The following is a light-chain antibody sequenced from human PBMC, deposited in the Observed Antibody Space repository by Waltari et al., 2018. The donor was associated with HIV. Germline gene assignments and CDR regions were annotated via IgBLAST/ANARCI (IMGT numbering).Light chain of an antibody. CDR2: GNI. CDR3: QSCGSSQGGVGV. Sequence: QSVLTQPPSVSGAPGQRVTISCTGSSSNIGAGYDVHWYQQLPGTAPKLLIFGNINRPSGVRDRFSGSKSGTSASLSSTGVQAEDGGDDYGQSCGSSQGGVGVVGGGTQLTVL. CDR1: SSNIGAGYD. V-gene: IGLV1-40*01. J-gene: IGLJ7*01.